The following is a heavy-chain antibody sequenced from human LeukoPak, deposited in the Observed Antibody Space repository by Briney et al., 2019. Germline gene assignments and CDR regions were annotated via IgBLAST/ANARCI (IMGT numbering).Heavy chain of an antibody. CDR2: ISGSGGST. Sequence: QPGGSLRLSCAASGFTFSSYAMSWVRQAPGKGLEWVSAISGSGGSTYYADSVKGRFTISRDNSKNTLYLQMNSLRAEDTAVYYCAKYSSGWYEGRYYYYGMDVWGQGTTVTVSS. CDR3: AKYSSGWYEGRYYYYGMDV. J-gene: IGHJ6*02. V-gene: IGHV3-23*01. D-gene: IGHD6-19*01. CDR1: GFTFSSYA.